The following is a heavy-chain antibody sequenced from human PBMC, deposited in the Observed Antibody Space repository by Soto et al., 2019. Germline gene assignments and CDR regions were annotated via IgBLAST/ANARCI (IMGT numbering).Heavy chain of an antibody. D-gene: IGHD3-9*01. CDR1: GFTFSSYG. CDR3: ARDTVTYYDILAGNYGMDV. Sequence: GGSLRPSCAASGFTFSSYGMHWVRQAPGKGLEWVAVILSDGSNKYYADSVKGRFTISRDTSKNTLYLQMSSVSAEDTAVYYCARDTVTYYDILAGNYGMDVWGQGPTVTVSS. V-gene: IGHV3-33*01. J-gene: IGHJ6*02. CDR2: ILSDGSNK.